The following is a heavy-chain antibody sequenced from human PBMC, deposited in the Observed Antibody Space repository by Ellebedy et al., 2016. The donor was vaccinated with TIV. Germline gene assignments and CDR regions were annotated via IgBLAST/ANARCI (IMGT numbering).Heavy chain of an antibody. CDR1: EFTFSDYH. CDR3: AKLAGVHPWYFDY. CDR2: ISSSSSST. Sequence: GESLKISCAASEFTFSDYHMSWIRQAPGKGLEWVSYISSSSSSTNYADSVKGRFTISRDDAKNSLYLQMNSLRAEDTAVYYCAKLAGVHPWYFDYWGQGTLVTVSS. V-gene: IGHV3-11*06. J-gene: IGHJ4*02. D-gene: IGHD2-15*01.